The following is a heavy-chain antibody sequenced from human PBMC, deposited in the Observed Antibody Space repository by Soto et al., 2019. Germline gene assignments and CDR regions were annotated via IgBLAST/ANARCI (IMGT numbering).Heavy chain of an antibody. D-gene: IGHD6-13*01. J-gene: IGHJ5*01. V-gene: IGHV2-5*02. CDR3: AHRVPYSPPWDVGWFDS. CDR1: GFSLTTSGVG. CDR2: IYWDDDR. Sequence: QITLKESGPTLVEPTQTLTLTCSFSGFSLTTSGVGVGWLRRAPGKALECLGIIYWDDDRRYNPSLKDRLTLTKEPSKNQVVLSMTYMEPVDTATYYCAHRVPYSPPWDVGWFDSWGQGTLVTVS.